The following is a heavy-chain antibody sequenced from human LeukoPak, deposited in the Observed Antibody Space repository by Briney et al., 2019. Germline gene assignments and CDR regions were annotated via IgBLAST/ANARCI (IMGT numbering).Heavy chain of an antibody. D-gene: IGHD1-26*01. CDR3: ARDRLTSGSYFFDY. V-gene: IGHV3-48*01. Sequence: GGPLRLSCAASAFTFSDYSMNWVRQAPGKGLQWISYISGRSSTIYYADSVRGRFSISRDNAKNSMYLQMNSLRAEDTAVYYCARDRLTSGSYFFDYWGQGTLVTVSS. CDR1: AFTFSDYS. J-gene: IGHJ4*02. CDR2: ISGRSSTI.